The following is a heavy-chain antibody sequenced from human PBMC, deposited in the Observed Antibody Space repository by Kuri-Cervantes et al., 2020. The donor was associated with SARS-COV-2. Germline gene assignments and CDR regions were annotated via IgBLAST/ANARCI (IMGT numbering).Heavy chain of an antibody. CDR2: VFYSGTT. D-gene: IGHD6-13*01. J-gene: IGHJ4*02. V-gene: IGHV4-39*02. Sequence: GSLRLSCTVSHEPLYSSSHFWGWIRQSPGKGLEWIGSVFYSGTTYYNPSLQSRVTESVDLSKNQFSLSLQSVTAADTAVYHCVRDHDYGSRNKFDFWGPGALVTVSS. CDR1: HEPLYSSSHF. CDR3: VRDHDYGSRNKFDF.